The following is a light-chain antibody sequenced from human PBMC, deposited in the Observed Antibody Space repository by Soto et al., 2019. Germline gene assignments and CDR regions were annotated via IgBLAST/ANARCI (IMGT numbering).Light chain of an antibody. CDR1: QSLVYSDGNTY. CDR2: KVS. J-gene: IGKJ3*01. V-gene: IGKV2D-30*01. CDR3: MQGTHCPPFT. Sequence: DVVMTQSPLSLPVTLGQPASISCRSSQSLVYSDGNTYLNWFHQRPGQSPRRLIYKVSNWDSGVPDRFSGSGSGTYFTMNINSVEADDVVIYCCMQGTHCPPFTFVPGTKVDIK.